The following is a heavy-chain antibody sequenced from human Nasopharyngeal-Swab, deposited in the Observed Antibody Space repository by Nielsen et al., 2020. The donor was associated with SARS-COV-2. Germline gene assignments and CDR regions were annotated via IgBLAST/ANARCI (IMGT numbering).Heavy chain of an antibody. CDR1: GFIFNDFG. Sequence: GESLKISCAASGFIFNDFGMSWVRHIPGKGLEWVSGIIWSGPRADYADSVKGRFTISRDNAKNSVHLQMNSLRAEDTALYHCVRDLGSYGFDSWGQGTLVTVSS. CDR2: IIWSGPRA. J-gene: IGHJ4*02. V-gene: IGHV3-20*01. CDR3: VRDLGSYGFDS. D-gene: IGHD1-26*01.